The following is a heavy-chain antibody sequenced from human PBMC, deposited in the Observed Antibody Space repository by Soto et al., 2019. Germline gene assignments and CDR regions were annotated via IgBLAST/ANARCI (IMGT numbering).Heavy chain of an antibody. Sequence: SETLSLTCHVPCGSISSGDYYWSWVRQPPGKSLEWIGYIDYSGSTYDNPSLKSRVTMSVDTSKNQFSLKVCSVTAADKAVYYCARVVARLVDYWGQGTLVNVSS. D-gene: IGHD2-15*01. J-gene: IGHJ4*02. V-gene: IGHV4-30-4*01. CDR2: IDYSGST. CDR3: ARVVARLVDY. CDR1: CGSISSGDYY.